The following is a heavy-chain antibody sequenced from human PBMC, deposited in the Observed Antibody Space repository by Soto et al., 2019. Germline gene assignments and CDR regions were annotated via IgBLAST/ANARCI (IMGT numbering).Heavy chain of an antibody. J-gene: IGHJ5*02. CDR3: ARGRPTYEAGGWANWFDP. V-gene: IGHV4-34*01. Sequence: QVQLQQWGAGLLKPSETLSLTCAVYGGSFSGYYWSWIRQPPGKGLEWIGEINHSGSTNYNPSRKSRDTISVDTSKNQFSLKLRSVTAADTAVYYCARGRPTYEAGGWANWFDPWGQGTLVTVSS. D-gene: IGHD5-12*01. CDR1: GGSFSGYY. CDR2: INHSGST.